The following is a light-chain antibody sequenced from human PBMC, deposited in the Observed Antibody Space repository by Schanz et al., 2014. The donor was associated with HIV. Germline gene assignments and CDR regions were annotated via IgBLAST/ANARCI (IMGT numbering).Light chain of an antibody. CDR2: GNT. J-gene: IGLJ2*01. CDR3: AAWDDSLNGVI. Sequence: QSVLTQPPSVSGAPGQRVTMSCTGSSSNIGAGYDVHWYQQVPGTAPTLLIYGNTNRPSGVPDRFSGSKSGTSASLAISGLQSEDDADYYCAAWDDSLNGVIFGGGTKLTVL. CDR1: SSNIGAGYD. V-gene: IGLV1-40*01.